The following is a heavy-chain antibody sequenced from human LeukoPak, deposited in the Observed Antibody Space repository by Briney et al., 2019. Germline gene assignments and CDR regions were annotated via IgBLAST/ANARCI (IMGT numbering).Heavy chain of an antibody. Sequence: GGSLRLSCAASGFTFGSYGMSWVRQAPGKGLEWVSAISGSGGSTYYADSVKGRFTISRDNSKNTLYLQMNSLRAEDTAVYYCAKSHYYDSSGYYYEDWYFDLWGRGTLVTVSS. V-gene: IGHV3-23*01. J-gene: IGHJ2*01. CDR1: GFTFGSYG. CDR3: AKSHYYDSSGYYYEDWYFDL. CDR2: ISGSGGST. D-gene: IGHD3-22*01.